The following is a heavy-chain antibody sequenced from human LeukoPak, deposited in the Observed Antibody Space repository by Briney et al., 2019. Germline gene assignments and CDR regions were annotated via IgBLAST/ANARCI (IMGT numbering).Heavy chain of an antibody. Sequence: ASVKVSCKASGYTFSGFYIHWVRQAPGQGLEWMGWINPNSGVTNYAQKLQGRVTITRDTSIDTAYMQLSRLRSDDTAVYYCVRDSLHPEMMTFGGLIVTLDYWGQGTLVTVSS. J-gene: IGHJ4*02. CDR2: INPNSGVT. V-gene: IGHV1-2*02. D-gene: IGHD3-16*02. CDR3: VRDSLHPEMMTFGGLIVTLDY. CDR1: GYTFSGFY.